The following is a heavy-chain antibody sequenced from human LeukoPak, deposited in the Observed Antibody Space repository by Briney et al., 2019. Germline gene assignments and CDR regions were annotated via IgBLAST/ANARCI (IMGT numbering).Heavy chain of an antibody. V-gene: IGHV1-18*01. CDR3: ARDARDDFDYVGRSYRHAGRYIDY. Sequence: GASVKVSCKASGYTFTSYGISWVRQAPGQGLEWMGWISAYNGNTNYAQKLQGRVTMTTDTSTSTAYMELRSLRSDDTAVYYCARDARDDFDYVGRSYRHAGRYIDYGGQGTLVTVSS. D-gene: IGHD3-16*02. J-gene: IGHJ4*02. CDR2: ISAYNGNT. CDR1: GYTFTSYG.